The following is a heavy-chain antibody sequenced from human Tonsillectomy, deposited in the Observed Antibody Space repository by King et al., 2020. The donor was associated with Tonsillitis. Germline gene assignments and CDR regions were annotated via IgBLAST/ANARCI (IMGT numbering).Heavy chain of an antibody. CDR2: IYSGGNT. CDR3: AREAYYDSSGYVLVRGGYFDL. D-gene: IGHD3-22*01. V-gene: IGHV3-53*01. Sequence: VQLVESGGGLIQPGGSLRLSCEASGFSVDSHYMSWVRQAPGKGLELVSVIYSGGNTYSADSVKGRFIISTDNSANTLFLQMNSLRAEDTAVYYCAREAYYDSSGYVLVRGGYFDLWGRGTLVTVSS. CDR1: GFSVDSHY. J-gene: IGHJ2*01.